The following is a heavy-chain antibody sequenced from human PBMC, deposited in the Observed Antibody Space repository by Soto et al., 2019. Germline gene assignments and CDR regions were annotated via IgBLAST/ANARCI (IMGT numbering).Heavy chain of an antibody. J-gene: IGHJ4*02. D-gene: IGHD1-26*01. CDR1: GGTLSSYA. Sequence: SVKVSCKASGGTLSSYAISWVRQAPGQGLEWMGGILPIFGTANYAQKFQGRVTITADESTSTAYMELSSLRSEDTAVYYCARNLVRGGSYSMGMNYFDYWGQGTLVTV. CDR3: ARNLVRGGSYSMGMNYFDY. V-gene: IGHV1-69*13. CDR2: ILPIFGTA.